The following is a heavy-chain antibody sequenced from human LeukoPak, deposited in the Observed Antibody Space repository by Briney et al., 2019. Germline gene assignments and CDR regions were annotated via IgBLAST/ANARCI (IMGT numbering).Heavy chain of an antibody. J-gene: IGHJ5*02. Sequence: SETLSLTCAVYGGSFSGCYWSWIRQPPGKGLEWIGEINHSGSTNYNPSLKSRVTISVDTSKNQFSLKLSSVTAADTAVYYCAREHIVVVPAAISIWFDPWGQGTLVTVSS. CDR1: GGSFSGCY. CDR3: AREHIVVVPAAISIWFDP. D-gene: IGHD2-2*01. V-gene: IGHV4-34*01. CDR2: INHSGST.